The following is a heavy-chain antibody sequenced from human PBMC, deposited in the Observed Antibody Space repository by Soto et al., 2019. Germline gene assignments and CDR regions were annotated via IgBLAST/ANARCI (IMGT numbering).Heavy chain of an antibody. J-gene: IGHJ4*02. D-gene: IGHD3-22*01. V-gene: IGHV3-15*07. Sequence: PGGSLRLSCAASGLTFSNAWMNWVRQAPGKGLEWVGRIKSKTDGGTTDYATPVKGRFTISRDDSKNTLYLQMNSLKTEDTAVYYCTTGPDSSGYYSFDYWGQGTLVTVSS. CDR3: TTGPDSSGYYSFDY. CDR2: IKSKTDGGTT. CDR1: GLTFSNAW.